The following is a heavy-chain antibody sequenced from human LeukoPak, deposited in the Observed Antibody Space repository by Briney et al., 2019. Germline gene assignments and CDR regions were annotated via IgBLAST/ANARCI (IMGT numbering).Heavy chain of an antibody. V-gene: IGHV4-39*01. Sequence: SETLSLTCTVSGGSISSRNDYWGWIRQPPGKGLQWIASFYYSGSTYHNPYLKSRVTISADTSKNRFSLKLSSVTAADTAVYYCARHTSGRNYFDYWGQGTLVTVSP. CDR3: ARHTSGRNYFDY. D-gene: IGHD6-19*01. J-gene: IGHJ4*02. CDR1: GGSISSRNDY. CDR2: FYYSGST.